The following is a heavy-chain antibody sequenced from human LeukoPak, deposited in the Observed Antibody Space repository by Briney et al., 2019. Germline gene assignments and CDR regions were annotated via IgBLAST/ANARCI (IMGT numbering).Heavy chain of an antibody. J-gene: IGHJ4*02. V-gene: IGHV4-39*01. CDR2: IYYSGST. D-gene: IGHD6-6*01. CDR1: GVSISSSSYY. Sequence: SETLSLTCTVSGVSISSSSYYWGWIRQPPGKGLEWIGSIYYSGSTYYNPSLKSRVTISVDTSKNQFSLKLSSMTAADTAVYYCASPSSSPVYRVQGTLVTVSS. CDR3: ASPSSSPVY.